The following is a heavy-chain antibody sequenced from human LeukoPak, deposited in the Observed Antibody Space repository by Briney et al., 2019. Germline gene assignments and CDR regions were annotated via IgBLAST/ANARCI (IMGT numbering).Heavy chain of an antibody. D-gene: IGHD3-9*01. Sequence: ASVKLSCKASGYTFTSYDINWVRQATGQGLEWMGWINPNRGNTGYAQKFQGRVTMTRNTSISTAYMELSSLRSEDTAVYYCARGWLRYLDWLPLSPYYFDYWGQGTLVTVSS. CDR2: INPNRGNT. CDR1: GYTFTSYD. V-gene: IGHV1-8*01. CDR3: ARGWLRYLDWLPLSPYYFDY. J-gene: IGHJ4*02.